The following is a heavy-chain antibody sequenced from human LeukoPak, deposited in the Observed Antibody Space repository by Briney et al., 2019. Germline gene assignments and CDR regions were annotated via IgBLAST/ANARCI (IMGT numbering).Heavy chain of an antibody. J-gene: IGHJ6*02. CDR2: INAGNGNT. CDR1: GYTFTSYA. Sequence: ASVKVSCKASGYTFTSYAMHWVRQAPGQRLEWMGWINAGNGNTKYSQKFQGRVTITRDTSASTAYMELSSLRSEDTAVYYCARAIAAAGRGGYGMDVWGQGTTVTVSS. V-gene: IGHV1-3*01. D-gene: IGHD6-13*01. CDR3: ARAIAAAGRGGYGMDV.